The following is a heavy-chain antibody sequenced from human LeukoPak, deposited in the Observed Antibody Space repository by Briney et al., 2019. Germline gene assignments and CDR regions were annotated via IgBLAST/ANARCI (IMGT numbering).Heavy chain of an antibody. V-gene: IGHV4-31*03. J-gene: IGHJ4*02. CDR2: IYYRGSI. CDR3: ARAPIHGTQPIDY. D-gene: IGHD1-1*01. CDR1: GDSISSGGYY. Sequence: SETLSLTCTVSGDSISSGGYYWSWVRQHPGKGLEWIGYIYYRGSIYYNPSLKSRATMSVDASKNQFSLTLSSVTAADTAVYYCARAPIHGTQPIDYWGQGVLVTVSS.